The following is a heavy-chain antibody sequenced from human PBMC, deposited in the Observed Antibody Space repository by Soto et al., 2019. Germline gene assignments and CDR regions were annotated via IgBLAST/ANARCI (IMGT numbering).Heavy chain of an antibody. CDR3: AREGGLQWDIVAPAEENDAFDI. D-gene: IGHD5-12*01. Sequence: EVQLVESGGGLVQPGGSLRLSCAASGFTFSSYWMSWVRQATGKGLEWVANIKQDGSEKYYVDSVKGRFTISRDNAKNSLYLQMNSLRAEETAVYYCAREGGLQWDIVAPAEENDAFDIWGQGTMVTVSS. CDR2: IKQDGSEK. V-gene: IGHV3-7*01. CDR1: GFTFSSYW. J-gene: IGHJ3*02.